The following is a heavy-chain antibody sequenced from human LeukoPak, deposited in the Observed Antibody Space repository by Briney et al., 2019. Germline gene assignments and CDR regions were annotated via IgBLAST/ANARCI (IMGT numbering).Heavy chain of an antibody. J-gene: IGHJ5*02. V-gene: IGHV4-34*01. D-gene: IGHD3-3*01. CDR2: INHSGST. Sequence: SETLSLTCAVYGGSFSGYYWSWIRQPPGKGLEWIGEINHSGSTNYNPSLKSRVTISVDTSKNQFSLKLSSVTAVDTAVYYCARDAYYDFWSGYYSRGERNNWFDPWGQGTLVTVSS. CDR1: GGSFSGYY. CDR3: ARDAYYDFWSGYYSRGERNNWFDP.